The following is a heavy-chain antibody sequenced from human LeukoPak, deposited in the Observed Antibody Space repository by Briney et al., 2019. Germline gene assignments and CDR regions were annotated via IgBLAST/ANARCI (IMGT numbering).Heavy chain of an antibody. Sequence: PSETLSLTCAVYGGSFSGYYWSWIRQPPGKGLEWIGEINHSGSTNYNPSLKSRVTISVDTSKNQFSLKLSSVTAADTAVYYCARGVDGDYGGWFDPWGQGTLVTVSS. CDR2: INHSGST. V-gene: IGHV4-34*01. CDR1: GGSFSGYY. CDR3: ARGVDGDYGGWFDP. D-gene: IGHD4-17*01. J-gene: IGHJ5*02.